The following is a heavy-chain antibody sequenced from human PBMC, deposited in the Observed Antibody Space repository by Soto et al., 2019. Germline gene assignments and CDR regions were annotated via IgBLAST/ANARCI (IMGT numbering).Heavy chain of an antibody. D-gene: IGHD1-26*01. J-gene: IGHJ4*02. CDR2: INPSGGNT. CDR3: ASPLGVGATFGFDY. CDR1: GYTFTSYY. Sequence: QVQLVQSGAEVKKPGASVKVSCKASGYTFTSYYMHWVRQAPGQGLEWMGIINPSGGNTSYAQKFKGRVTMTRDTSTSTVYMELSSLRSEDTAVYYCASPLGVGATFGFDYWGQGTLVTVSS. V-gene: IGHV1-46*01.